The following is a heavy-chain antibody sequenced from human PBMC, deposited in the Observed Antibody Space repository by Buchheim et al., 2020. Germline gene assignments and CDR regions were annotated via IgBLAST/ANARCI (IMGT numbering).Heavy chain of an antibody. Sequence: QVQLQQWGAGLLKPSETLSLTCAVYGGSFSGYYWSWIRQPPGKGLEWIGNIYYSGTTYYNPSLKSRATISVDRSKNQFSLKMTSVTAADSAMYYCAKCGVSSWEGWFTSWGQGT. CDR2: IYYSGTT. CDR3: AKCGVSSWEGWFTS. J-gene: IGHJ5*02. V-gene: IGHV4-34*01. CDR1: GGSFSGYY. D-gene: IGHD2-21*01.